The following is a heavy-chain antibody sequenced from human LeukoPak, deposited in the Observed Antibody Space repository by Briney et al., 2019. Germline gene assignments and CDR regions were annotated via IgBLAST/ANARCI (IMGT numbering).Heavy chain of an antibody. CDR3: AKQGAVRTNVGRKVTGAWFDP. D-gene: IGHD1-26*01. CDR2: IYYSGST. V-gene: IGHV4-39*01. J-gene: IGHJ5*02. CDR1: GGSISSSSYY. Sequence: SETLSLTCTVSGGSISSSSYYWGRIRQPPGKGLEWIGSIYYSGSTYYNPSLKSRVTISVDTSKNQFSLKLSSVTAADTAVYYCAKQGAVRTNVGRKVTGAWFDPWGQGILVIVSS.